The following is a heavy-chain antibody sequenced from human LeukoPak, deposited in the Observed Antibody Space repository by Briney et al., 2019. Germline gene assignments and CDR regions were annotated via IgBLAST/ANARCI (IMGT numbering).Heavy chain of an antibody. CDR3: AKLVVVAAIDY. CDR2: ISGSGGST. J-gene: IGHJ4*02. CDR1: GFTFGSFA. V-gene: IGHV3-23*01. D-gene: IGHD2-15*01. Sequence: GGSLRLSCVASGFTFGSFAMSWVRQAPGKGLEWVSAISGSGGSTYYADSVKGRFTISRDNSKNTLYLQMNSLRAEDTAVYYCAKLVVVAAIDYWGQGTLVTVSS.